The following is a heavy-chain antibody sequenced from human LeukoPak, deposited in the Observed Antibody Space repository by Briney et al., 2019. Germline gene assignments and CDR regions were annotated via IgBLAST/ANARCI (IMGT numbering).Heavy chain of an antibody. CDR3: ARGMKYSTGWYYMDV. J-gene: IGHJ6*03. V-gene: IGHV3-53*01. D-gene: IGHD6-19*01. CDR2: IYSGGST. Sequence: GGSLRLSCAAAGFTFSSYSMNWVRQAPGKGLAWVSVIYSGGSTYYADSVKGRFTISRDNSKNTLYLQMNSLRAEDTAVYYCARGMKYSTGWYYMDVWGKGTTVTISS. CDR1: GFTFSSYS.